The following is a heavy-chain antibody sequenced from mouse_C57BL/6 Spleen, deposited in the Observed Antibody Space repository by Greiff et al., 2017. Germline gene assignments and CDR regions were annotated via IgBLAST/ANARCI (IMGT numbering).Heavy chain of an antibody. CDR1: GYSFTGYS. V-gene: IGHV1-42*01. J-gene: IGHJ3*01. CDR2: INPSTGGT. D-gene: IGHD2-3*01. Sequence: EVKLQESGPELVKPGASVKISCKASGYSFTGYSMNWVKQSPEKSLEWIGEINPSTGGTTYNQKFKAKATLTVDKSSSTAYMQLKSLTSEDSAVYYCARKGYDLFAYWGQGTLVTVSA. CDR3: ARKGYDLFAY.